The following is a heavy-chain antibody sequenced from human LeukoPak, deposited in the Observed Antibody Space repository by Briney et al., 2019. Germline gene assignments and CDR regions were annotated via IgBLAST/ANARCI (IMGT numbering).Heavy chain of an antibody. J-gene: IGHJ4*02. D-gene: IGHD6-13*01. Sequence: SETLSLTCTVSGVSISSYYWSWIRQPPGKGLEWIGYIYYSGSTNYNPSLKSRVTISVDTSKNQFSLKLSSVAAADTAVYYCASDGAAADNFDYWGQGTLVTVSS. CDR3: ASDGAAADNFDY. CDR1: GVSISSYY. CDR2: IYYSGST. V-gene: IGHV4-59*01.